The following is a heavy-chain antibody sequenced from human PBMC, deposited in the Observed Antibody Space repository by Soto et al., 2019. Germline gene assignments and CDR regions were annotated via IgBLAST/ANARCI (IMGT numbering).Heavy chain of an antibody. CDR3: ATRPVGYSYGSFDY. D-gene: IGHD5-18*01. Sequence: ASVKVSCKASGYTFTGYYMHWVRQAPGQGLEWMGWINPNSGGTNYAQKFQGWVTITRDTSASTAYMELSSLRSEDTAVYYCATRPVGYSYGSFDYWGQGTLVTVSS. CDR1: GYTFTGYY. CDR2: INPNSGGT. V-gene: IGHV1-2*04. J-gene: IGHJ4*02.